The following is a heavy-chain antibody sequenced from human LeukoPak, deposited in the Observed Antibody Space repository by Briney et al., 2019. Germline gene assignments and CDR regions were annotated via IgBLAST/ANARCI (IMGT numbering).Heavy chain of an antibody. J-gene: IGHJ4*02. Sequence: SETLSLTCTVSGGSISSGGYYWSWIRQHPGKGLEWIGYIYYSGSTYYNPSLKSRVTISVDTSKNQFSLKLSSVTAADTAVYYCARVLGIDLPFDYWGQGTLVTVSS. D-gene: IGHD7-27*01. CDR3: ARVLGIDLPFDY. V-gene: IGHV4-31*03. CDR1: GGSISSGGYY. CDR2: IYYSGST.